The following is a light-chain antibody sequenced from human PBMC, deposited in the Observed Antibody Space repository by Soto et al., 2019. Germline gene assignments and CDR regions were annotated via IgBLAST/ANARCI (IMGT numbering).Light chain of an antibody. CDR2: DAS. CDR3: QQFNSYLLT. J-gene: IGKJ4*01. V-gene: IGKV1-13*02. Sequence: AIQLTQSPSSLSASVGDRVTITCRASQGISSALAWYQQQPGKAPSLLIYDASTLESGVPSRFSGSGSGTDFTLPISSLQPEDFTTYYCQQFNSYLLTFGEGTKVEIK. CDR1: QGISSA.